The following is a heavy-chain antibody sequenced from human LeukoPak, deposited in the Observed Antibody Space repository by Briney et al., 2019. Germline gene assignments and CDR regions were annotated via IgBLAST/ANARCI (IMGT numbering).Heavy chain of an antibody. Sequence: GASVKVSCKASGYIFINHGIAWVRQAPGQGLEYMGWISAYNGNTDYAQKLQGRVTMTTDTSTSTAYMELRSLRSDDTAVYYCARWGGSPNDYWGQGTLVTVPS. J-gene: IGHJ4*02. CDR3: ARWGGSPNDY. CDR1: GYIFINHG. CDR2: ISAYNGNT. D-gene: IGHD1-26*01. V-gene: IGHV1-18*01.